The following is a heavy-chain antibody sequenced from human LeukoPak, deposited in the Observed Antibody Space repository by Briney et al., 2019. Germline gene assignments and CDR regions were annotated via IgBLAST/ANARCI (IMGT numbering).Heavy chain of an antibody. CDR3: AREGAAGYFDY. D-gene: IGHD6-19*01. CDR2: IIPILGIA. J-gene: IGHJ4*02. V-gene: IGHV1-69*04. Sequence: ASVKVSCKASGGTFSSYAISWVRQAPGQGLEWMGRIIPILGIANYAQKFQGRVTITADKSTSTAYMELSSLRSEDTAVYYCAREGAAGYFDYSGQGTLVTVSS. CDR1: GGTFSSYA.